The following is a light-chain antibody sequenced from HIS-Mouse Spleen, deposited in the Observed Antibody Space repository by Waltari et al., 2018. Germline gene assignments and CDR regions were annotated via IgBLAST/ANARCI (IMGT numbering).Light chain of an antibody. J-gene: IGKJ2*01. V-gene: IGKV3-15*01. CDR3: QQYNNWPPYT. Sequence: EIVMTQSPATLSVSPGERATLSCRASQSVSSNLAWYQQKPGQAPMLLIYGASTRDTGIPARFSGSGSETEFTLTISSMQSEDFAVYYCQQYNNWPPYTFGQGTKLAIK. CDR1: QSVSSN. CDR2: GAS.